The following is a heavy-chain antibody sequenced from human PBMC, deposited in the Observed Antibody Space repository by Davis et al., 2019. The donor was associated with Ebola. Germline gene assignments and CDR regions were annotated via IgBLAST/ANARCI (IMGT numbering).Heavy chain of an antibody. J-gene: IGHJ1*01. CDR2: IYYSGST. Sequence: SETLSLTCTVSGGSISSGGYYWSWIRQHPGKGLEWIGYIYYSGSTYYNASLKSRVTISVDTSKNQFSLKLSSVTAADTAVYYCAVYTVVVTDIRAEYFQHWGQGTLATVSS. CDR3: AVYTVVVTDIRAEYFQH. V-gene: IGHV4-31*03. CDR1: GGSISSGGYY. D-gene: IGHD2-21*02.